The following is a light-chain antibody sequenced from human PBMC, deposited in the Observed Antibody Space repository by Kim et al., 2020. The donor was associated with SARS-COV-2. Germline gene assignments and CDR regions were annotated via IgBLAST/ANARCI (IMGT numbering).Light chain of an antibody. Sequence: SPGDRATLYCGASQSISSRYLAWYQQKPGLAPRLLIYAASTRASGIPDRFSGSGSGTDFTLTISRLEPEDFAVYYCQEYDSSAKTFGQGTKVDIK. V-gene: IGKV3D-20*01. CDR3: QEYDSSAKT. CDR1: QSISSRY. J-gene: IGKJ1*01. CDR2: AAS.